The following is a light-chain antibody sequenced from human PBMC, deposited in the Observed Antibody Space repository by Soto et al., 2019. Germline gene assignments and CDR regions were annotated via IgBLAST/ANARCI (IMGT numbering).Light chain of an antibody. V-gene: IGKV1-12*02. Sequence: DIQMTQSPSSVSASVGDRVTITCRASQGISSWLAWYQQKPGKAPKLLIYAASSLQSGVPSRFSGSASGTDFTLTISSLRPEDFATYFCQQSYNSPWTFGQGTKVEIK. CDR3: QQSYNSPWT. CDR2: AAS. J-gene: IGKJ1*01. CDR1: QGISSW.